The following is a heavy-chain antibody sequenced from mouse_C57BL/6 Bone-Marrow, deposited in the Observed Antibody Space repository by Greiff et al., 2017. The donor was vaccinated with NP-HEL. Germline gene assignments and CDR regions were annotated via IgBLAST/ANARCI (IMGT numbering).Heavy chain of an antibody. Sequence: QVQLQQSGAELVKPGASVKISCKASGYAFSSCWMNWVKQRPGKGLEWIGQIYPGDGDTNYNGKFKGKATLTADKSSSTAYMQLSSLTSEDSAVYFCARGESSGPPYYAMDYWGQGTSVTVSS. CDR3: ARGESSGPPYYAMDY. V-gene: IGHV1-80*01. J-gene: IGHJ4*01. CDR2: IYPGDGDT. D-gene: IGHD3-2*02. CDR1: GYAFSSCW.